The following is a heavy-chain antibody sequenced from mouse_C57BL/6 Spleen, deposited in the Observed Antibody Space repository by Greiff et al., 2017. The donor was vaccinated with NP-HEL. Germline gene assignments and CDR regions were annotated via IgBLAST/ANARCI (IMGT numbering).Heavy chain of an antibody. CDR2: ISYDGSN. CDR3: ARGRGYGSSYVEYFDV. Sequence: VQLQQSGPGLVKPSQSLSLTCSVTGYSITSGYYWNWIRQFPGNKLEWMGYISYDGSNNYNPSLKNRISITRDTSKNQFFLKLNSVTTEDTATYYCARGRGYGSSYVEYFDVWGTGTTVTVSS. V-gene: IGHV3-6*01. CDR1: GYSITSGYY. D-gene: IGHD1-1*01. J-gene: IGHJ1*03.